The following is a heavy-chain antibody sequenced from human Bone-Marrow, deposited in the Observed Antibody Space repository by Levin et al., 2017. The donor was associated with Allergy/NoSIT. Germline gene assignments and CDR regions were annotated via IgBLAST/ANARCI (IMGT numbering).Heavy chain of an antibody. D-gene: IGHD6-19*01. CDR3: AREKYTTGYYYFDY. Sequence: LSLTCAASGFTFSTYAMHWVRQAPGKGLEWVALIWFDGSNKYFADSVKGRFTISRDNSKNTVYLQMISLRAEDTAVYYCAREKYTTGYYYFDYWGQGTLVTVSS. J-gene: IGHJ4*02. V-gene: IGHV3-33*01. CDR2: IWFDGSNK. CDR1: GFTFSTYA.